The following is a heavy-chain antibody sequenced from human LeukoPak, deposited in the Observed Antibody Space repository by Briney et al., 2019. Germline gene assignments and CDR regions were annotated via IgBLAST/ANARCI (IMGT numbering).Heavy chain of an antibody. V-gene: IGHV3-30-3*01. Sequence: GRSLRLSCAASGFTFSSYAMHWVRQAPGKGLEWVAVISYDGSNKYYADSAKGRFTISRDNSKNTLYLQMNSLRAEDTAVYYCATGIAAHYWGQGTLVTVSS. CDR1: GFTFSSYA. D-gene: IGHD6-13*01. CDR2: ISYDGSNK. J-gene: IGHJ4*02. CDR3: ATGIAAHY.